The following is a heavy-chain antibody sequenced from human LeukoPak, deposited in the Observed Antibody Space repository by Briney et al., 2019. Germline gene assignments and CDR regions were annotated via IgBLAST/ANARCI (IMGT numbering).Heavy chain of an antibody. CDR2: INHSGST. Sequence: SETLSLTCAVYGGSFSGYYWSWICQPPGKGLEWIGEINHSGSTNYNPSLKSRVTISVDTSKNQFSLKLSSVTAADTAVYYCATRQSITMVRGVRGNWFDPWGQGTLVTVSS. D-gene: IGHD3-10*01. J-gene: IGHJ5*02. CDR1: GGSFSGYY. CDR3: ATRQSITMVRGVRGNWFDP. V-gene: IGHV4-34*01.